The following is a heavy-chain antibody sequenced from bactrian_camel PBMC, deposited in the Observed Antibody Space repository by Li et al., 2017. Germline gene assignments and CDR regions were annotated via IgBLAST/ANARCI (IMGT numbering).Heavy chain of an antibody. J-gene: IGHJ6*01. V-gene: IGHV3S10*01. CDR1: YTYNGGD. CDR3: AADQIEPRLVDGTDQLTCDFRY. CDR2: IDSAGRA. D-gene: IGHD6*01. Sequence: DVQLVESGGGSVQAGGSLRLSCGYTYNGGDMAWFRQAPGKEREGVAGIDSAGRANYADSVKGRFTISRDNVTNTLYLQMNSLKLEDTGMYYCAADQIEPRLVDGTDQLTCDFRYSGQGTQVTVS.